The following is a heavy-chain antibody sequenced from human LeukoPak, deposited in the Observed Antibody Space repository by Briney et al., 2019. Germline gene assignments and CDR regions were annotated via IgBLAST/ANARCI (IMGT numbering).Heavy chain of an antibody. J-gene: IGHJ4*02. Sequence: PGRSLRLSSAASGFTFSSYGMHWVRQAPGKGLEWVAVISYDGSNKYYADSVKGRFTISRDNSKNTLYLQMNSLRAEDTAVYYCAKDFTIVVVPAASLWGQGTLATVSS. CDR2: ISYDGSNK. CDR3: AKDFTIVVVPAASL. D-gene: IGHD2-2*01. V-gene: IGHV3-30*18. CDR1: GFTFSSYG.